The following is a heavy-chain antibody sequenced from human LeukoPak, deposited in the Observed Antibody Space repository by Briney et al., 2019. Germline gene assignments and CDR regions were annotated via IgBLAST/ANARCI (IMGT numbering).Heavy chain of an antibody. Sequence: GGSLRLSCAASGFTFSTYAMSWVRQAPGKGLEWVSAISGSGDSPYYADSVKGRFTISRDNSKNTLYLQMNSLRAEDTAVYYCAKEENGYYLDYWGQGTLVTVSS. J-gene: IGHJ4*02. D-gene: IGHD3-22*01. CDR1: GFTFSTYA. CDR3: AKEENGYYLDY. CDR2: ISGSGDSP. V-gene: IGHV3-23*01.